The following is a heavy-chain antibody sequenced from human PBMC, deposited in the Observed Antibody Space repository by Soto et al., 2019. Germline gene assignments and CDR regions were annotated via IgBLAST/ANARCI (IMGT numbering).Heavy chain of an antibody. CDR1: GFTFSSYS. CDR3: ARGFDILTGLYFQH. CDR2: ISSSSRYI. J-gene: IGHJ1*01. V-gene: IGHV3-21*01. D-gene: IGHD3-9*01. Sequence: EVQLVESGGGLVKPGGSLRLSCAASGFTFSSYSMNWVRQAPGKGLEWVSSISSSSRYIYYPDSVKGRFTISRDNAKNSLYLQRGSLRAEDTAVYYCARGFDILTGLYFQHWGQGTLVTVSS.